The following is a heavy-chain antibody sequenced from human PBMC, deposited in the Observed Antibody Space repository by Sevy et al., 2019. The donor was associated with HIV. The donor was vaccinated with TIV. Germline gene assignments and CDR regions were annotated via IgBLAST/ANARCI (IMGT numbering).Heavy chain of an antibody. CDR3: AKDREDGFYYYYGMDV. CDR2: ISYDGSNK. CDR1: GFTFSSYG. V-gene: IGHV3-30*18. J-gene: IGHJ6*02. D-gene: IGHD2-15*01. Sequence: GGSLRLSCAASGFTFSSYGMHWVRQAPGKGLEWVAVISYDGSNKYYADSVKGRFTISRDNSKNTLYLQMNSLRAEDTAVYYCAKDREDGFYYYYGMDVWGQRTTVTVSS.